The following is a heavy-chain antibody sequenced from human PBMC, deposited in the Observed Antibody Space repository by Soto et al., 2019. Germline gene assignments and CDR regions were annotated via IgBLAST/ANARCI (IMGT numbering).Heavy chain of an antibody. Sequence: GGSLRLSCAASGFTFRSFTINWVRQAPGKGLEWVSTISSNSAYIYYTDALRGRFTISRDNAENSLHLQMNSLRAEDTAVYYCTRDASRDSSARGWFDPSGPGTLVTLSS. CDR3: TRDASRDSSARGWFDP. CDR1: GFTFRSFT. J-gene: IGHJ5*02. V-gene: IGHV3-21*01. D-gene: IGHD6-13*01. CDR2: ISSNSAYI.